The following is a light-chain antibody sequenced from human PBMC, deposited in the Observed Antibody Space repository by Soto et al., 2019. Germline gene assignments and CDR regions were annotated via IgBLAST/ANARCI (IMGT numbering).Light chain of an antibody. CDR2: DVS. V-gene: IGLV2-14*03. Sequence: QSALTQPASVSGSPGQSITISCTGTSSDVGGYNYVSWYQHHPGKAPKLMIYDVSNRPSGVSNRFSGSKSGNTASLTISGLQAEDEADYYCSSYTSRNTRVFGGGTKLTAL. CDR3: SSYTSRNTRV. J-gene: IGLJ3*02. CDR1: SSDVGGYNY.